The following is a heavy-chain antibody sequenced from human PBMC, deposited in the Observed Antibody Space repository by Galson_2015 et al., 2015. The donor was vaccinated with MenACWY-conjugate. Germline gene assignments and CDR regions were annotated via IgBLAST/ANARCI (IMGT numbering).Heavy chain of an antibody. CDR1: GLTFGDSP. CDR2: IRKKADGGTT. V-gene: IGHV3-49*03. CDR3: TRPDCWSGRDAFDI. Sequence: SLRLCCAASGLTFGDSPMNWFRQAPGKGLEWVGFIRKKADGGTTEYAASVIGRFTISRDDSKSIAYLQMNSLKTEDTAVYYCTRPDCWSGRDAFDIWGQGTVVTVSS. D-gene: IGHD3-3*01. J-gene: IGHJ3*02.